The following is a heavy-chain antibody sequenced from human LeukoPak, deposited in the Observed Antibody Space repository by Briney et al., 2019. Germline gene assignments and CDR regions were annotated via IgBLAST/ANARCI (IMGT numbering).Heavy chain of an antibody. V-gene: IGHV3-49*04. CDR2: IRSKAYGGTT. J-gene: IGHJ6*03. CDR3: TRDNRIVVVPAAIPDYYYYMDV. Sequence: GGSLRLSCTASGFTFGDYAMSWVRQAPGKGLEWVGFIRSKAYGGTTEYAASVKGRFTISRDDSKSIAYLQMNSLKTEDTAVYYCTRDNRIVVVPAAIPDYYYYMDVWGKGTTVTVSS. D-gene: IGHD2-2*02. CDR1: GFTFGDYA.